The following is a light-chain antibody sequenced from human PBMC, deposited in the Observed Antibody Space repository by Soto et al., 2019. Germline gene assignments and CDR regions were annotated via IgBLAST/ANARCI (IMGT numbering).Light chain of an antibody. CDR3: PQSGRSPLLYT. CDR2: GAS. V-gene: IGKV3-20*01. J-gene: IGKJ2*01. CDR1: QSVTSNY. Sequence: EIVLTQSPGTLSLSPGEGATLSCRASQSVTSNYLAWYQQKPGQAPRLLIYGASTRAAGVPDRFSGSGPGTGVPLTIVMMEHEDFDIYYRPQSGRSPLLYTFGQGTKL.